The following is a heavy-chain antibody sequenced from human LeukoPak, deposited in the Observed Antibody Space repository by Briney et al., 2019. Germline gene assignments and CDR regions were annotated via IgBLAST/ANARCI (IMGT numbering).Heavy chain of an antibody. Sequence: ASVKVSCKASGYTFTSYDINWVRQATGQGLERMGWMDPNSGNTGYAQKFQGRVTITRNTSISTAYMELSSLRSEDTAVYYCARENRGDGYNLIRRGILGYWGQGTLVTVSS. V-gene: IGHV1-8*03. CDR2: MDPNSGNT. CDR3: ARENRGDGYNLIRRGILGY. D-gene: IGHD5-24*01. J-gene: IGHJ4*02. CDR1: GYTFTSYD.